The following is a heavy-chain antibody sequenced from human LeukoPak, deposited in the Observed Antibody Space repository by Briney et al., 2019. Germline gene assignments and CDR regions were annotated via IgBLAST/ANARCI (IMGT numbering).Heavy chain of an antibody. J-gene: IGHJ4*02. Sequence: GGSLRLSCAASGFIFSSYWMSWVRQAPGKGLEWVANINQDGSEEYYVDSVRGRFTISRDNAQNSLYLQMTRLRVEDTAIYYCATSRGRSRGWFHLYGGGGPLVTVSS. CDR2: INQDGSEE. V-gene: IGHV3-7*03. CDR1: GFIFSSYW. D-gene: IGHD6-19*01. CDR3: ATSRGRSRGWFHLY.